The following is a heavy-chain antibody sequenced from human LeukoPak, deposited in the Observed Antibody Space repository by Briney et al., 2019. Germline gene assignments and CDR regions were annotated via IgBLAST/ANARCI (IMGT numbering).Heavy chain of an antibody. CDR3: TRSDDYGDYLVDY. CDR1: GFTFSSYW. CDR2: ITSSSGYI. V-gene: IGHV3-21*01. Sequence: PGGSLRFSCAASGFTFSSYWMHWVRQAPGKGLVWVSTITSSSGYIYYADSMKGRFTTSRDNAKNSLYLQMTSLRAEDTPAYYCTRSDDYGDYLVDYWGQGTLVTVSS. D-gene: IGHD4-17*01. J-gene: IGHJ4*02.